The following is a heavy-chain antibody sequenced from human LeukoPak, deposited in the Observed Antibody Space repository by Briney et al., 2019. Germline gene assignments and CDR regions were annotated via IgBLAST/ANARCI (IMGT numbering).Heavy chain of an antibody. Sequence: SVKVSCKASGYTFTSYGISRVRQAPGQGLEWMGRIIPALNIVNYAQKFQGRVTITADKFTNTAYMELSSLRSEDTAVYYCARGAWFDPWGQGTLVTVSS. V-gene: IGHV1-69*04. J-gene: IGHJ5*02. CDR1: GYTFTSYG. CDR3: ARGAWFDP. CDR2: IIPALNIV.